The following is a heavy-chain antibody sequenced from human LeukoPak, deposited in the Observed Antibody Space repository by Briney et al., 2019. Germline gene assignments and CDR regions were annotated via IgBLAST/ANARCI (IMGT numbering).Heavy chain of an antibody. Sequence: PSVKVSCKASTYTFTDYYMHWVRQAPGQGLEWMLCINPTSGGPNYAQKFQGRVTMTRDTSISTAYMGLSRLRSDDTAVYYCARGGWSLGYCSSSSCLDWFDPWGQGTLVTVSS. CDR2: INPTSGGP. CDR3: ARGGWSLGYCSSSSCLDWFDP. D-gene: IGHD2-2*01. V-gene: IGHV1-2*02. J-gene: IGHJ5*02. CDR1: TYTFTDYY.